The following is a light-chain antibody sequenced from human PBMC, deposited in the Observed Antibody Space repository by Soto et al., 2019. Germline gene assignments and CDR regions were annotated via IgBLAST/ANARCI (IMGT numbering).Light chain of an antibody. CDR2: DVS. CDR1: TTDVGGYNS. J-gene: IGLJ2*01. V-gene: IGLV2-14*01. Sequence: QSALTQPASVSGSPGQSITISCTGTTTDVGGYNSVSWYQQHPGKAPNLIIYDVSYRPSGVSNRFSGSKSGNTASLTISGLQSEDEADYYCGSYTRTSTLGLFGGGTKVTVL. CDR3: GSYTRTSTLGL.